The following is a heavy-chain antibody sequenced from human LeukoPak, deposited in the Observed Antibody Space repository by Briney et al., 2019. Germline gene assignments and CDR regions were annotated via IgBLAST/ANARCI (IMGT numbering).Heavy chain of an antibody. Sequence: SETLSLTCTVSGGSISSSSYYWGWIRQPPGKGLEWIGSIYYSGSTYYSPSLKSRVTISVDTSKNQFSLKLSSVTAADTAVYYCARGAKRYFDLWGRGTLVTVSS. CDR1: GGSISSSSYY. V-gene: IGHV4-39*01. CDR3: ARGAKRYFDL. J-gene: IGHJ2*01. CDR2: IYYSGST.